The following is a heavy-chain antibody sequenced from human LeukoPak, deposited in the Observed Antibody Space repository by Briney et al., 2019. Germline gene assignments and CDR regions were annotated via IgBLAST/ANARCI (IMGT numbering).Heavy chain of an antibody. CDR3: ARAMRYYYDSSGYLAY. J-gene: IGHJ4*02. CDR2: IWYDGSNK. Sequence: GRSLRLSCAASGFTFSSYGMHWVRQAPGKGLEWVAVIWYDGSNKYYADSVKGRFTISRDNSKNTLYLQMNSLRAEDTAVYYCARAMRYYYDSSGYLAYWGQGTLVTVSS. D-gene: IGHD3-22*01. V-gene: IGHV3-33*01. CDR1: GFTFSSYG.